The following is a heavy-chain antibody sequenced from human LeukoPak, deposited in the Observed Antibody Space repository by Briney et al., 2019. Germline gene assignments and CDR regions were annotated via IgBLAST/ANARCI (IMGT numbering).Heavy chain of an antibody. J-gene: IGHJ5*02. Sequence: ASVKVSCKASGYTFTGYYMHWVRQAPGQGLEWMGWINPNSGGTNYAQKFQGRVTMTRDTSISTAYMELSRLRSDDTAVYYCARDLTTYSSSWYSGGGGGHWFDPWGQGTLVTVSS. V-gene: IGHV1-2*02. CDR3: ARDLTTYSSSWYSGGGGGHWFDP. CDR2: INPNSGGT. D-gene: IGHD6-13*01. CDR1: GYTFTGYY.